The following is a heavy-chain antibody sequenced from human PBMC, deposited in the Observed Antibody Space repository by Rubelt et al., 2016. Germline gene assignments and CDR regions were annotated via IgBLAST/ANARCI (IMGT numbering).Heavy chain of an antibody. J-gene: IGHJ4*02. Sequence: QVQLQQWGAGLLKPSETLSLTCAVYGGSFSGYYWSWIRQPPGKGLEWIGEINHSGSTNYNPSLKSRVTISVDTSKNQFSRKLSSVTAADTAVYYCARGLLGSYGHFDYWGQGTLVTVSS. D-gene: IGHD3-16*01. CDR1: GGSFSGYY. CDR3: ARGLLGSYGHFDY. V-gene: IGHV4-34*01. CDR2: INHSGST.